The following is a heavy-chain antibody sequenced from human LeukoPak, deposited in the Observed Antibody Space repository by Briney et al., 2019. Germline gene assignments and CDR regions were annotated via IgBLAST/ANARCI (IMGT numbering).Heavy chain of an antibody. D-gene: IGHD1-14*01. CDR1: GFTFSTYE. CDR3: ARDGTTAHFDY. J-gene: IGHJ4*02. V-gene: IGHV3-48*03. CDR2: ISSSGSTI. Sequence: PGGSLRLSCAASGFTFSTYEMNWVRQAPGKGLEWVSYISSSGSTIYYADSVKGRFTISRDTSKNTLYLQMNSLRAEDTAVYYCARDGTTAHFDYWGQGTLVTVSS.